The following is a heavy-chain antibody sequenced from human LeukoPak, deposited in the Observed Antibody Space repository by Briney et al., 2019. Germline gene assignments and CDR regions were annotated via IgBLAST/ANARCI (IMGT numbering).Heavy chain of an antibody. Sequence: GGSLRLSCAASGFTFSSYEMNWVRQAPGRGLEWVSCISSSGNTIYYADSVKGRFTISRDNAKNSLYLQMNSLRAEDTAVYFCARDDYSDSPTYYNGMDVWGQGTAVTVSS. V-gene: IGHV3-48*03. D-gene: IGHD4/OR15-4a*01. CDR2: ISSSGNTI. CDR1: GFTFSSYE. CDR3: ARDDYSDSPTYYNGMDV. J-gene: IGHJ6*02.